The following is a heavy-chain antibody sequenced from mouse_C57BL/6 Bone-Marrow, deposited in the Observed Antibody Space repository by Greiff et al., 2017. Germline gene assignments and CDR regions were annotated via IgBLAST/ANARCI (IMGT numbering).Heavy chain of an antibody. Sequence: QVQLQQPGAELVKPGASVKMSCKASGYTFTSYWITWVKQRPGQGLEWIGDIYPTSGRTNYNEKFKSKARLTVDTSSNTAYMQLSSRTSEDAAVFYCARSGPLGRSVDYWGQGTTLTVSS. D-gene: IGHD4-1*01. J-gene: IGHJ2*01. CDR2: IYPTSGRT. CDR3: ARSGPLGRSVDY. CDR1: GYTFTSYW. V-gene: IGHV1-55*01.